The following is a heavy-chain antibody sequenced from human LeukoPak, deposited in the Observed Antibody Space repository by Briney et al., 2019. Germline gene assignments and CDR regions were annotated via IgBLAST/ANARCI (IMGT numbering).Heavy chain of an antibody. V-gene: IGHV3-11*04. J-gene: IGHJ6*03. CDR1: GFTYSDYY. D-gene: IGHD3-10*01. CDR2: ISSSGSTI. CDR3: ATGAYGSGSFIVYYYYMDV. Sequence: PGGSLRLSCAASGFTYSDYYMSWIRQAPGKGLEWVSYISSSGSTIYYADSVKGRFTISRDNAKNSLYLQMNSLRAEDTAVYYCATGAYGSGSFIVYYYYMDVWGKGTTVTISS.